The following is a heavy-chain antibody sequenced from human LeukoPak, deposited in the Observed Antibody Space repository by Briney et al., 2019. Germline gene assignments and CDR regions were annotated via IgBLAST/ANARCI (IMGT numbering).Heavy chain of an antibody. CDR1: GGSISSSSYY. CDR3: ARGGKWLYYFDY. D-gene: IGHD6-19*01. J-gene: IGHJ4*02. V-gene: IGHV4-39*07. Sequence: PSETLSLTCTASGGSISSSSYYWGWIRQPPGKGLEWIGNIYYSGSTYYNPSLKSRVTISVDTSKNQFSLKLTSVTAADTAVYYCARGGKWLYYFDYWGQGTLVTVSS. CDR2: IYYSGST.